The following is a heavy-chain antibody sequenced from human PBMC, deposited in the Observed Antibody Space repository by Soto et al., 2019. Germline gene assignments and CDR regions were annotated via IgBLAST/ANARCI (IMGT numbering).Heavy chain of an antibody. Sequence: ASVKVSCKASGYTFTSYGISWVRQAPGQGLEWMGCISAYNGNTNYAQKLQGRVTMTTDTSTSTAYMELRSLRSDDTAVYYCARDFGQPRGTMVRGVISHDAFGIWGQGTMVTVSS. CDR2: ISAYNGNT. CDR3: ARDFGQPRGTMVRGVISHDAFGI. V-gene: IGHV1-18*01. CDR1: GYTFTSYG. D-gene: IGHD3-10*01. J-gene: IGHJ3*02.